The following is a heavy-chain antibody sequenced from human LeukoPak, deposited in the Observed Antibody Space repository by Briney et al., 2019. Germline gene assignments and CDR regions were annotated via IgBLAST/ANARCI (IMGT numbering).Heavy chain of an antibody. Sequence: SGGSLRLSCAASGFTFSSYAMNWVRQAPRKGLEWVSAISGGGGSTYYADSVKGRFAISRDTSKTTLYLQMNSLRAEDTAVYYCAKDRDATNLVAAYFDIWGQGTMVTVSS. CDR1: GFTFSSYA. J-gene: IGHJ3*02. D-gene: IGHD2-2*01. CDR2: ISGGGGST. V-gene: IGHV3-23*01. CDR3: AKDRDATNLVAAYFDI.